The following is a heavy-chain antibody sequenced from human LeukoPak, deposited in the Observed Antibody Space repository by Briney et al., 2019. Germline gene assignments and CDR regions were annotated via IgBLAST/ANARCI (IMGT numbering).Heavy chain of an antibody. CDR2: ISGSGGTT. CDR3: AKYGGGDCYRALDI. J-gene: IGHJ3*02. D-gene: IGHD2-21*02. Sequence: GGTLRLSCEASGFTFSTYGMSWVRQAPGKGLQWVSGISGSGGTTSYAGSVKGRFTISRDNSKNTLYLQMNSLRAEDTAVYYCAKYGGGDCYRALDIWGQGATVTVSS. CDR1: GFTFSTYG. V-gene: IGHV3-23*01.